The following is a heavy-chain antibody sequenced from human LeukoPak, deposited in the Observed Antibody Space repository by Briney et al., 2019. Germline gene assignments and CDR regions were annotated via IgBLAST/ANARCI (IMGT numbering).Heavy chain of an antibody. V-gene: IGHV1-2*02. Sequence: ASVKVSCKASGYTFTGYYMHWVRQAPGQGLEWMGWINPNSGGTNYAQKFQGRVTMTRDTSISTAYMELSRLRSDDTAVYYCARYSSSFRGGDYWGQGTLVTVSS. CDR3: ARYSSSFRGGDY. D-gene: IGHD6-6*01. CDR1: GYTFTGYY. J-gene: IGHJ4*02. CDR2: INPNSGGT.